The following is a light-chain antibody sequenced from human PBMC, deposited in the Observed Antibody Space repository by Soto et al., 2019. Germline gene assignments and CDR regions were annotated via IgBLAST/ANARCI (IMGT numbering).Light chain of an antibody. V-gene: IGKV1-39*01. J-gene: IGKJ3*01. CDR2: AAS. CDR3: PQRYSTPGPFT. CDR1: QSISSY. Sequence: DIQMTQSPSSLSASVGDRVTITCRASQSISSYLNWYQQKPGKAPKLLIYAASSLQSGVPSRFSGSGSGTDFTLTISRLQPEDFATYYCPQRYSTPGPFTFGPGTKVDIK.